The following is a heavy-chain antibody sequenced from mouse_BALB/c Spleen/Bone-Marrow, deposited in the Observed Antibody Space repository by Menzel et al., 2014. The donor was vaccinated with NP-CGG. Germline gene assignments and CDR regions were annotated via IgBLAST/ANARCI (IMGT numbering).Heavy chain of an antibody. V-gene: IGHV1S126*01. D-gene: IGHD1-2*01. Sequence: VQLQESGPQLVRPGASVKISCKASGYSISSYWMHWVKQRPGQGLEWIGMIDPSDSETRLNQKFKDKATLTVDKSSSTAYMQLNSPTSEDSAVYYCAPHYYGYAWFAYWGQGTLGTGSA. CDR2: IDPSDSET. J-gene: IGHJ3*01. CDR1: GYSISSYW. CDR3: APHYYGYAWFAY.